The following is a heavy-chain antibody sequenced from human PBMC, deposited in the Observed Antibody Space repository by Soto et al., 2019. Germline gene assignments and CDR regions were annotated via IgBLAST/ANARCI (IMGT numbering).Heavy chain of an antibody. Sequence: SVKVSCKASGGTFSSYAISWVGPAPGQGREWMVGIIPIFGTANYAQKFQGRVTITPDESTSTAYMELRSLRSEDTAVYYCATEPYSSDSGGWGQGPLVNVSS. CDR1: GGTFSSYA. CDR3: ATEPYSSDSGG. CDR2: IIPIFGTA. D-gene: IGHD6-25*01. J-gene: IGHJ4*02. V-gene: IGHV1-69*13.